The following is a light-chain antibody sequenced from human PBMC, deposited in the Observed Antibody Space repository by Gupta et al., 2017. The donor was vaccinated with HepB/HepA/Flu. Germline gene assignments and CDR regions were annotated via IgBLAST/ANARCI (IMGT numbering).Light chain of an antibody. J-gene: IGKJ4*01. V-gene: IGKV3-15*01. Sequence: EIVMTQSPATLSVAPGERATLSCRASQSIDTNLAWYQQKPGQAPRLLIYGASTRATGVPVRFRRSGYGTEFTLTISSRQSEDFAVYYCPRCNISPPDTFGGGTKLEIK. CDR2: GAS. CDR3: PRCNISPPDT. CDR1: QSIDTN.